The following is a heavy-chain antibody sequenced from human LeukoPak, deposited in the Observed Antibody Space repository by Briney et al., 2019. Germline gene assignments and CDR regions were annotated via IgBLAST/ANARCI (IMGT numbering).Heavy chain of an antibody. J-gene: IGHJ5*02. CDR1: GYTFTGYY. CDR3: ARGKSRYYYDSSGYYWFDP. D-gene: IGHD3-22*01. Sequence: ASVKVSCKASGYTFTGYYMHWVRQAPGQGLEWMGWINPNSGGTNYAQKFQGRVTMTRDTSISTAYMELSRLRSDDTAVYYCARGKSRYYYDSSGYYWFDPWGQGTLVTVSS. V-gene: IGHV1-2*02. CDR2: INPNSGGT.